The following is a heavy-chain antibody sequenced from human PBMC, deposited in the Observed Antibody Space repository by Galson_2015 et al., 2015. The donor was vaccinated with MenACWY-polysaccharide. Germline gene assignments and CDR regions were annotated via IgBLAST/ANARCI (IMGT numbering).Heavy chain of an antibody. Sequence: PRLSCAASGFTFSNFWMSWVRQAPGKELAWVASIKQDGSEKYLVDSVKGRFTISRDNAENSLFLQMNSLRAEDTAVYYCARERWVRGVFFDQWGQGALVTVSS. D-gene: IGHD3-10*01. CDR1: GFTFSNFW. CDR2: IKQDGSEK. V-gene: IGHV3-7*01. CDR3: ARERWVRGVFFDQ. J-gene: IGHJ4*02.